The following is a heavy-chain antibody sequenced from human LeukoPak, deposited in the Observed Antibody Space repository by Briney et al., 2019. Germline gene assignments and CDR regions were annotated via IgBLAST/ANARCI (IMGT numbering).Heavy chain of an antibody. D-gene: IGHD3-22*01. V-gene: IGHV1-2*02. J-gene: IGHJ3*02. CDR2: INPNSGGT. Sequence: VASVKVSCKASGYTFTGYYMHWVRQAPGQGLEWMGWINPNSGGTNCAQKFQGRVTMTTDTSSSTAYMELRSLRSDDTAVYYCARWDYYDSRTFDIWGQGTMVTVSS. CDR3: ARWDYYDSRTFDI. CDR1: GYTFTGYY.